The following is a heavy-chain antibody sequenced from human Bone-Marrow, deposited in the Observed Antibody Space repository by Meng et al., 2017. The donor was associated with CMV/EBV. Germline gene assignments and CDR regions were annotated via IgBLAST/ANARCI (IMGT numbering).Heavy chain of an antibody. Sequence: ASVKVSCKASGYTFSGHHMHWVRQAPGQGLEWMGWINPYSGITNYAQKFQGRVTVTRDTSISTVYMELSRLRSDDTAVYYCARDPDIVVLPAVLGTETQSYYYGMDVWGQGTTVTVSS. CDR2: INPYSGIT. D-gene: IGHD2-2*01. CDR3: ARDPDIVVLPAVLGTETQSYYYGMDV. CDR1: GYTFSGHH. V-gene: IGHV1-2*02. J-gene: IGHJ6*02.